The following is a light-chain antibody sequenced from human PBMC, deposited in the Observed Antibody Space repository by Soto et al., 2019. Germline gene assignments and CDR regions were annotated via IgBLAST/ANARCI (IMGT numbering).Light chain of an antibody. Sequence: QSVLTQPPSVSGAPGQRVTISCTGSSSNIGAGYDVHWYQQVPGTAPKLLIYGNSNRPSGVPDRFSGSKSDPSASLAITGLQAEDEADYYCQSYDSSLSGHYVFGTGTKVTVL. J-gene: IGLJ1*01. CDR3: QSYDSSLSGHYV. CDR2: GNS. CDR1: SSNIGAGYD. V-gene: IGLV1-40*01.